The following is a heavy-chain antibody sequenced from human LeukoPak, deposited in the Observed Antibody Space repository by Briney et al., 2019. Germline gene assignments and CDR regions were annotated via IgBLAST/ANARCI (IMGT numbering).Heavy chain of an antibody. J-gene: IGHJ6*03. V-gene: IGHV3-64*01. CDR2: ISSNGGGT. D-gene: IGHD5-18*01. Sequence: GGSLRLSSAASGFTFSSYAMHWVRQAPGKGLEYVSAISSNGGGTYYANSVKGRFTISRDNSENTVSLQLNSLRAEDTAVYYCGKGLAYTYPYSGNMDVWGKGTTVTISS. CDR3: GKGLAYTYPYSGNMDV. CDR1: GFTFSSYA.